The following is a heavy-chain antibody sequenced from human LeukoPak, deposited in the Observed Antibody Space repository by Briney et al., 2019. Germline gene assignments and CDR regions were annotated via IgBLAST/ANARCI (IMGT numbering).Heavy chain of an antibody. CDR1: GGSISSSKW. D-gene: IGHD2/OR15-2a*01. CDR2: IYHSGST. Sequence: PSETLSLTCAVSGGSISSSKWWSLVRQPPGKGLEWIGEIYHSGSTNYNPSLESRVTISVDKSKNQFSLKLSSVTAADTAVYYCARKRSTYNWFDPWGQGTLVTVSS. CDR3: ARKRSTYNWFDP. V-gene: IGHV4-4*02. J-gene: IGHJ5*02.